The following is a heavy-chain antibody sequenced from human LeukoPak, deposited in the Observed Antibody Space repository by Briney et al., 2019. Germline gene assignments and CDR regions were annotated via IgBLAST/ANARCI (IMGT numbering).Heavy chain of an antibody. CDR1: GFTFSSYW. Sequence: GGSLRLSCAASGFTFSSYWMSWVRQAPWKGLEWVANIKQDGSEKYYVDSVKGRFTISRDNAKNSLYLQMNSLRAEDTAVYYCARDSWSGSYYLNWFDPWGQGTLVTVSS. D-gene: IGHD1-26*01. CDR2: IKQDGSEK. J-gene: IGHJ5*02. CDR3: ARDSWSGSYYLNWFDP. V-gene: IGHV3-7*01.